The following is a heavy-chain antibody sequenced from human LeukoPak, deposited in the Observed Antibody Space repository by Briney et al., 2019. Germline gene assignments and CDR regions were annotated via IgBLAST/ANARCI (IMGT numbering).Heavy chain of an antibody. CDR1: GFTFSVFY. Sequence: GGSLRLSCAAPGFTFSVFYLGWVRQAPGKGLEYVANINQDGSGKSYVDSVRGRFTISRDNAKNSLFLQMNSLGAEDTAIYFCARWNVAFDIWGRGTVVTVSS. CDR3: ARWNVAFDI. D-gene: IGHD1-1*01. V-gene: IGHV3-7*01. J-gene: IGHJ3*02. CDR2: INQDGSGK.